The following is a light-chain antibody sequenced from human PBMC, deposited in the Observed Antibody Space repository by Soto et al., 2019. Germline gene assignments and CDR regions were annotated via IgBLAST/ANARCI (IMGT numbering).Light chain of an antibody. V-gene: IGLV1-44*01. CDR2: SNN. J-gene: IGLJ2*01. CDR3: AAWDDSLNGVV. Sequence: QSVLTQPPSASGTPGQRVTISCSGSSSNIGSKTVNWYQQLPGTAPKLLIYSNNQRPSGVTDRFSGSKSGTSASLAISGLQSEDEADYYCAAWDDSLNGVVFGGGTKLTVL. CDR1: SSNIGSKT.